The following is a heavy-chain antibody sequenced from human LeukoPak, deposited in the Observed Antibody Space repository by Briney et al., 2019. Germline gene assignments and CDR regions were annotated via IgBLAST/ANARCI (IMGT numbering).Heavy chain of an antibody. Sequence: ASVKVSCKASGYTFTGYYMHWVRQAPGQGLEWMGWINPNSGGTNYAQKFQGRVTMTRDTSISTAYMELSRLRSDDTAVYYCARARYSSGWSYFDYWGQGTLVTVSP. CDR1: GYTFTGYY. J-gene: IGHJ4*02. D-gene: IGHD6-19*01. V-gene: IGHV1-2*02. CDR3: ARARYSSGWSYFDY. CDR2: INPNSGGT.